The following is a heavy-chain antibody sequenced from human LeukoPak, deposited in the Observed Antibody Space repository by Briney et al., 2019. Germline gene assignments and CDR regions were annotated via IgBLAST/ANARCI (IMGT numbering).Heavy chain of an antibody. V-gene: IGHV4-31*03. J-gene: IGHJ4*02. CDR1: GGSISSGGYS. Sequence: PSETLSLTCTVSGGSISSGGYSWGWIRQHPEKGLEWIGYIYYGGSTYYNPSLKSRVTISVDTSKNQFSLKLSSVTAADTAVYYCAREGGTVPAADYWGQGTLVTVSS. CDR3: AREGGTVPAADY. D-gene: IGHD2-2*01. CDR2: IYYGGST.